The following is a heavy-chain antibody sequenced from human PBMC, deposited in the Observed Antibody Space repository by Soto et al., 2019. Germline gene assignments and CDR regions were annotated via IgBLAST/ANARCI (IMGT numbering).Heavy chain of an antibody. J-gene: IGHJ4*02. CDR3: ARDKITGLFDY. CDR2: IFYSGST. Sequence: SETLSLTCTVSGGSISNYYWSWIRQPPGRGLDWIGHIFYSGSTNYNPALKSRVTISVDTSKNQFSLKLTSVTAADTAVYYCARDKITGLFDYWGQGTLVTVSS. D-gene: IGHD2-8*02. CDR1: GGSISNYY. V-gene: IGHV4-59*12.